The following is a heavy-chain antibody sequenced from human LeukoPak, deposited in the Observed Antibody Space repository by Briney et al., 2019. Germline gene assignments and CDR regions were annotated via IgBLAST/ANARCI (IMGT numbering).Heavy chain of an antibody. J-gene: IGHJ3*01. CDR3: ARAGYCGDGGCRGGSAFDV. V-gene: IGHV1-18*01. D-gene: IGHD2-15*01. CDR1: GYTFPNYD. Sequence: ASVRVSCKASGYTFPNYDIYWVRQAPGQGLECMGWISGYTGDTKYAQILQGRFAVTTDTSTSTAYMELRSLTYDDTAVYYCARAGYCGDGGCRGGSAFDVWGQGTMVTVSS. CDR2: ISGYTGDT.